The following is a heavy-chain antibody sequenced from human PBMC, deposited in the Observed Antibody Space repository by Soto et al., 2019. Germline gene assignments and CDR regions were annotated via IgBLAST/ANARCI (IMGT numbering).Heavy chain of an antibody. V-gene: IGHV3-74*03. J-gene: IGHJ4*02. D-gene: IGHD3-16*01. CDR2: LSSDGFGA. CDR1: GFSRSPYW. CDR3: ARDLGGPDY. Sequence: PGGSLRRSCAASGFSRSPYWMHWVRQVPGRGLEWVARLSSDGFGAAYADSVKGRFFISRDIARNTLSLQMNSLRADDAAVYYCARDLGGPDYWGRGTSVTVSS.